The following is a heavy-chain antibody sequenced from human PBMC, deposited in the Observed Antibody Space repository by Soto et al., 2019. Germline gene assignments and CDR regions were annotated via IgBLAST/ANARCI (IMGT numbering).Heavy chain of an antibody. CDR2: ISGSGGST. V-gene: IGHV3-23*01. J-gene: IGHJ5*02. CDR3: AKEGDYYDSSGYYHNWFDP. D-gene: IGHD3-22*01. CDR1: GFTFSSYA. Sequence: GGSLRLSCAASGFTFSSYAMSWVRQAPGKGLEWVSAISGSGGSTYYADSVKGRFTISRDNSKHTLYLQMNSLRAEDTAVYYCAKEGDYYDSSGYYHNWFDPWGQGTLVTVSS.